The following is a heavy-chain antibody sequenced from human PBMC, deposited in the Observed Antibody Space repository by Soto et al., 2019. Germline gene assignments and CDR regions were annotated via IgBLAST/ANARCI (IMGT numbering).Heavy chain of an antibody. CDR2: ISSSSSYI. D-gene: IGHD6-13*01. CDR1: GFTFSSYS. Sequence: EVQLVESGGGLVKPGGSLRLSCAASGFTFSSYSMNWVRQAPGKGLEWVSSISSSSSYIYYADSVKGRFTISRDNAKNSLYLQMNSLRAEDTAVYYCARGYSSSWYEDAFDIWGQGTMVTVSS. J-gene: IGHJ3*02. V-gene: IGHV3-21*01. CDR3: ARGYSSSWYEDAFDI.